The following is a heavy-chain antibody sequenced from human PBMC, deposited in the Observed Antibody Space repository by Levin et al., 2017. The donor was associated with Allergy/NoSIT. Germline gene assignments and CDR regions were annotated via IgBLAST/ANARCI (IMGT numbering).Heavy chain of an antibody. V-gene: IGHV4-31*03. D-gene: IGHD3-16*02. J-gene: IGHJ4*02. CDR2: IYYSGST. CDR1: GGSISSGGYY. CDR3: ARRPLRLGELSWVFDY. Sequence: SETLSLTCTVSGGSISSGGYYWSWIRQHPGKGLEWIGYIYYSGSTYYNPSLKSRVTISVDTSKNQFSLKLSSVTAADTAVYYCARRPLRLGELSWVFDYWGQGTLVTVSS.